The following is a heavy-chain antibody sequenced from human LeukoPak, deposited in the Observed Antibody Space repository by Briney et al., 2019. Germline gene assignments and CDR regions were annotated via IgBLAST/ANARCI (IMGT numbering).Heavy chain of an antibody. CDR1: GGSISSSSYY. J-gene: IGHJ4*02. CDR3: AREPYYDILTGHFDY. D-gene: IGHD3-9*01. CDR2: IYYSGST. V-gene: IGHV4-39*07. Sequence: SETLSLTCTVSGGSISSSSYYWGWNRQPPGKGLEWIGSIYYSGSTYYNPSLKSRVTISVDTSKNQFSLKLSSVTAADTAVYYCAREPYYDILTGHFDYWGQGTLVTVSS.